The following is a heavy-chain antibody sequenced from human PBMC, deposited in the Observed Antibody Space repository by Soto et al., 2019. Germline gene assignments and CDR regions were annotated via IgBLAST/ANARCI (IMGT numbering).Heavy chain of an antibody. V-gene: IGHV4-30-2*01. CDR1: GGSISSGGYS. CDR3: DRSRLYYYDRSGYRPFDY. J-gene: IGHJ4*02. CDR2: IYHSGST. D-gene: IGHD3-22*01. Sequence: QLQLQESGSGLVKPSQTLSLTCAVSGGSISSGGYSWSWIRQPPGKGLEWIGYIYHSGSTYYNPSLKCRVTISIDRSKNQFSLKLSSVNAADTAVYSYDRSRLYYYDRSGYRPFDYWGQGTLVTVSS.